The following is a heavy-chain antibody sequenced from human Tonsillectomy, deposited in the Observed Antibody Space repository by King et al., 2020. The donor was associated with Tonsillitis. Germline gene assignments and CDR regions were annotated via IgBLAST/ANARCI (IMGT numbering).Heavy chain of an antibody. V-gene: IGHV3-73*02. D-gene: IGHD2-15*01. CDR1: GFTFSGSA. Sequence: VQLVESGGGLVQPGDSLKLSCAASGFTFSGSAMHWVRQASGKGLEWVGRIRNKDNDYATAYAASVKGRFTISRDDSKNTAYLQMNSLKTEDTAVYYCSSLRCCSGGSCYSGYGMDAWGQGTTVTVSS. CDR2: IRNKDNDYAT. CDR3: SSLRCCSGGSCYSGYGMDA. J-gene: IGHJ6*02.